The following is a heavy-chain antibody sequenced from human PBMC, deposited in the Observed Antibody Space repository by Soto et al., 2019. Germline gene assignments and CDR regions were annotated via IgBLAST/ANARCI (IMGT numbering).Heavy chain of an antibody. Sequence: QLQLQESGPGLVKPSETLSLTCTVSGGSISSGTYSWGWIRQPPGKGLEWIGNSYFTGNTHYNPSLNSRVTMSVDTSKSQCSLSLTSVTAADTAVYYCARHRTGYSSSWLEYWGQGTLVTVSS. J-gene: IGHJ4*02. CDR3: ARHRTGYSSSWLEY. V-gene: IGHV4-39*01. CDR2: SYFTGNT. CDR1: GGSISSGTYS. D-gene: IGHD6-13*01.